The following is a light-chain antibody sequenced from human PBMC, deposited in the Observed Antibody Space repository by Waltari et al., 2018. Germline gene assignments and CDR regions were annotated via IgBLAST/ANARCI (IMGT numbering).Light chain of an antibody. CDR2: GNS. Sequence: QSALTQEASVSGPVGQKVTLSCTGTSHHAGQYVVGWYQQTSHGVLKPVMFGNSLPSGIPDRFSGSKSGTTASLTISGLQPEDESNYYCSTWDFSLSGLLFGGGTKLTVL. V-gene: IGLV1-36*01. CDR3: STWDFSLSGLL. J-gene: IGLJ2*01. CDR1: SHHAGQYV.